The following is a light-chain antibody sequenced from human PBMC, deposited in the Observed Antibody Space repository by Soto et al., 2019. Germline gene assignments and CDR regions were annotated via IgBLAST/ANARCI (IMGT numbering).Light chain of an antibody. CDR3: QQSYSSPLT. Sequence: DIMLTQSPSSLSASVGDRFIITCLASQSISTYLNWYQQKPGTXPKXXIYASYTLQSGVPSRFSGRGSGSDFTITISSLQPEDGETYAGQQSYSSPLTFAQGTKVDIK. V-gene: IGKV1-39*01. CDR2: ASY. CDR1: QSISTY. J-gene: IGKJ1*01.